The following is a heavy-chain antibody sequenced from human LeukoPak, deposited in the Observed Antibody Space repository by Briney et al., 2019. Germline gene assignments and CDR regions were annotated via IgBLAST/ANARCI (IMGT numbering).Heavy chain of an antibody. D-gene: IGHD5-24*01. CDR2: INPNSGGT. CDR3: ARGPRRDGYNPDY. CDR1: GYTFTSYY. Sequence: GASVKVSCKASGYTFTSYYMHWVRQAPGQGLEWMGWINPNSGGTNYAQKFQGRVTMTRDTSISTAYMELSRLRSDDTAVYYCARGPRRDGYNPDYWGQGTLVTVSS. J-gene: IGHJ4*02. V-gene: IGHV1-2*02.